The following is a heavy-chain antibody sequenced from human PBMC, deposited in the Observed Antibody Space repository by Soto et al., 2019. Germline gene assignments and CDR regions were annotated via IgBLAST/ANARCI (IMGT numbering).Heavy chain of an antibody. CDR1: GFTFSSYA. CDR2: ISGSGGST. D-gene: IGHD2-21*02. J-gene: IGHJ4*02. V-gene: IGHV3-23*01. Sequence: GGSLRLSCAASGFTFSSYAMSWVRQAPGKGLEWVSAISGSGGSTYYADSVKGRFTISRDNSKNTLYLQMNSLRAEDTAVYYCAKDPGGFFGGDPLDYWGQGTLVTVSS. CDR3: AKDPGGFFGGDPLDY.